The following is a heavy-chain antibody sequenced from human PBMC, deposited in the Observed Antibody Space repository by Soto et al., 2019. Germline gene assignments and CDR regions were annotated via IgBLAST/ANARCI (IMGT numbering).Heavy chain of an antibody. CDR1: GASCTISA. D-gene: IGHD3-16*01. J-gene: IGHJ5*02. Sequence: ASVKVSCKASGASCTISAVQWVRQARGQRLEWIGWIVVDSGNTNYAQKFQEGVTIPRDMSTSTAYMELSSLRSEDTAVYYCAAEAPIAVWGERNNWFDPWGQGTLVTVSS. CDR2: IVVDSGNT. V-gene: IGHV1-58*01. CDR3: AAEAPIAVWGERNNWFDP.